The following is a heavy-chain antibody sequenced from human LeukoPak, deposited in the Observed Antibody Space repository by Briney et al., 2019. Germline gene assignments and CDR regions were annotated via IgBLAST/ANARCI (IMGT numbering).Heavy chain of an antibody. J-gene: IGHJ5*02. V-gene: IGHV4-61*02. CDR1: GGSISSGSYY. CDR2: IYTSGST. Sequence: SETLSLTCAVSGGSISSGSYYWSWIRQPAGKGLEWIGRIYTSGSTNYNPSLKSRLTMSVDTSKNQISLKLSSVTAADTAVYFCARYCSSSSCYREADPWGQGTLVTVSS. CDR3: ARYCSSSSCYREADP. D-gene: IGHD2-2*01.